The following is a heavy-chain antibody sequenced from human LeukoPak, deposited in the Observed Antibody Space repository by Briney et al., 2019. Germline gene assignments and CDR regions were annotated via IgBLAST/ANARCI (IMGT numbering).Heavy chain of an antibody. V-gene: IGHV3-33*01. CDR2: IWYDGSNK. J-gene: IGHJ4*02. CDR3: ARRIAAAKDFDY. CDR1: GFTFSSYG. Sequence: GGSLRLSCAASGFTFSSYGMNWVRQAPGKGLEWVAVIWYDGSNKYYADSVKGRFTISRDNSKNTLYLQMNSLRAEDTAVYYCARRIAAAKDFDYWGQGTLVTVSS. D-gene: IGHD6-13*01.